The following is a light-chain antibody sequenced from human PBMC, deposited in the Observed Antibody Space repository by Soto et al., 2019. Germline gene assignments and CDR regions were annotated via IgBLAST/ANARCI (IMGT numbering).Light chain of an antibody. CDR3: QQYGSSPWT. J-gene: IGKJ1*01. Sequence: EIVLAQSPGTLSLSPGESATLSCRASQSGSSSFLAWYQQKAGQAPRLLIYGASSRATGIPDRFSGSGSGTDFTLTISRLEPEDFAVYYCQQYGSSPWTFGQGTKVDIK. CDR2: GAS. V-gene: IGKV3-20*01. CDR1: QSGSSSF.